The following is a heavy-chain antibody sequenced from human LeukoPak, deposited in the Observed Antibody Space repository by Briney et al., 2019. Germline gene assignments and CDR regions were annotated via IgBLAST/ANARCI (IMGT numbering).Heavy chain of an antibody. Sequence: QPGGSLRLSCAASGFTFSSYAMSWVRQAPGKGLEWVSAISGSGGSTYYADSVKGRFTISRDNAKNSLYLQMNSLRAEDTAVYYCARKGGERTNDFWSGHLLGGAFDIWGQGTMVTVSS. CDR1: GFTFSSYA. V-gene: IGHV3-23*01. J-gene: IGHJ3*02. CDR3: ARKGGERTNDFWSGHLLGGAFDI. CDR2: ISGSGGST. D-gene: IGHD3-3*01.